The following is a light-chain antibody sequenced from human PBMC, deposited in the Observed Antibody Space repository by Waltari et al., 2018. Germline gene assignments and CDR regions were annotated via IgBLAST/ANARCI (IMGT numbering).Light chain of an antibody. J-gene: IGLJ3*02. CDR3: ETWDKSLCAVV. CDR2: KNS. V-gene: IGLV1-51*02. CDR1: SSNIGSSY. Sequence: QSVLTQPPSVSAAPGQKVTISCSGSSSNIGSSYVSWYQQLPGTAPNLLIFKNSQRPTGLPARFSGSRSGTSATLDIKVLQTGDEAQYYCETWDKSLCAVVFGGGTTLSVL.